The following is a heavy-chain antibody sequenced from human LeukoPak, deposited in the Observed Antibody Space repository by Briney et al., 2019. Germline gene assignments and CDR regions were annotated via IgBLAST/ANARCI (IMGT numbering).Heavy chain of an antibody. J-gene: IGHJ4*02. Sequence: PSETLSLTCTVSGGSISSSSYYWGWIRQPPGKGLEWIGSIYYSGSTYYNPSLKSRVTISADTSKNQFSLKLSSVTAADTAVYYCASEVGYDFWSGYSHFDYWGQGTLVTVSA. CDR2: IYYSGST. V-gene: IGHV4-39*01. CDR3: ASEVGYDFWSGYSHFDY. D-gene: IGHD3-3*01. CDR1: GGSISSSSYY.